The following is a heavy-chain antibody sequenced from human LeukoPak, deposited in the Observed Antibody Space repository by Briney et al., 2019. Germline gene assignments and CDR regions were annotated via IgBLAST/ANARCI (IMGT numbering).Heavy chain of an antibody. Sequence: PGGSLRLSCAASGFTFSSYSMNWVRQAPGKGLEWVSSISSSSSYIYYADSVKGRFTISRDNAKNSLYLQMNSLRADDTAVYYCARGGHRRYYYTSGSAFDPWGQGTLVTVSS. CDR1: GFTFSSYS. J-gene: IGHJ5*02. CDR2: ISSSSSYI. CDR3: ARGGHRRYYYTSGSAFDP. D-gene: IGHD3-10*01. V-gene: IGHV3-21*04.